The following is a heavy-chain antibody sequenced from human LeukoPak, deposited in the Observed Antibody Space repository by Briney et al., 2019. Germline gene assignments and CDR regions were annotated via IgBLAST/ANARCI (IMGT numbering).Heavy chain of an antibody. CDR3: ARAQGTAMVRRAFDI. Sequence: ASVKVSCKASGYTFTSYGISWVRQAPGQGLEWMGWISAYNGNTNYAQKLQGRVTMTTDTSTSTAYMELRSLRSEDTAVYYCARAQGTAMVRRAFDIWGQGTMVTVSS. D-gene: IGHD5-18*01. CDR1: GYTFTSYG. J-gene: IGHJ3*02. V-gene: IGHV1-18*01. CDR2: ISAYNGNT.